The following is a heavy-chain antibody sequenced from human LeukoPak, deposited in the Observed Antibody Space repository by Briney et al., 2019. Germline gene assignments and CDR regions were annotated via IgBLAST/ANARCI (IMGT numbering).Heavy chain of an antibody. V-gene: IGHV3-48*03. CDR1: GFTFSSYA. J-gene: IGHJ5*02. CDR3: ARPNDYGGTTDP. D-gene: IGHD4-23*01. Sequence: PGGSLRLSCAASGFTFSSYAMHWVRQAPGKGLEWVSYISSSGSTIYYADSVKGRFTISRDNAKNSLYLQMNSLRAEDTAVYYCARPNDYGGTTDPWGQGTLVTVSS. CDR2: ISSSGSTI.